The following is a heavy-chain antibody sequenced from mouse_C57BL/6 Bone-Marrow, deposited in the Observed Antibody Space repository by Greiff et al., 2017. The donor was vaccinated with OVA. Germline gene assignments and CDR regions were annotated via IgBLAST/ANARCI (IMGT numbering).Heavy chain of an antibody. J-gene: IGHJ4*01. CDR1: GFNIKDDY. D-gene: IGHD1-1*01. V-gene: IGHV14-4*01. CDR3: TTMAYYYGSSYYAMDY. CDR2: IDPENGDT. Sequence: VQLQQSGAELVRPGASVKLSCTASGFNIKDDYMHWVKQRPEQGLEWIGWIDPENGDTEYASKFQGKATITAATSSNTAYLQLSSLTSEDTAVYYCTTMAYYYGSSYYAMDYWGQGTSVTVSS.